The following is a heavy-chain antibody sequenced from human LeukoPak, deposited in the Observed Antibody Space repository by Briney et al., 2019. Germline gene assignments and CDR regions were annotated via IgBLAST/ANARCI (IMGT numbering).Heavy chain of an antibody. V-gene: IGHV4-31*03. CDR1: GGSINSGGYY. CDR2: IYYSGST. D-gene: IGHD2/OR15-2a*01. Sequence: PSETLSLTCTVSGGSINSGGYYWSWIRQHPGKGLEWIGYIYYSGSTYYNPSLKSRVTISVDTSKNQFSLKLSSVTAADTAVYYCARDNRRGLDYWGQGTLVTVSS. CDR3: ARDNRRGLDY. J-gene: IGHJ4*02.